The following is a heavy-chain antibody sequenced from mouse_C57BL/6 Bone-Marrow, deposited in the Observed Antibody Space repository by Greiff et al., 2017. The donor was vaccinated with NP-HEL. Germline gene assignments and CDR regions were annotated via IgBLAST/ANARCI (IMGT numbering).Heavy chain of an antibody. CDR1: GYTFTSYW. Sequence: DVKLQESGTVLARPGASVKMSCKTSGYTFTSYWMHWVKQRPGQGLEWIGAIYPGNSDTSYNQKFKGKAKLTAVTSASTAYMELSSLTNEDSAVYYCTTPHYYGSSYWYFDVWGTGTTVTVSS. J-gene: IGHJ1*03. CDR3: TTPHYYGSSYWYFDV. V-gene: IGHV1-5*01. CDR2: IYPGNSDT. D-gene: IGHD1-1*01.